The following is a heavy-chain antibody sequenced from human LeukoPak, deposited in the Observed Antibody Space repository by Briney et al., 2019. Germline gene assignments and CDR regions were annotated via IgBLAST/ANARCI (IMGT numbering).Heavy chain of an antibody. CDR3: ARDATMIVVTGNFDI. V-gene: IGHV3-11*04. J-gene: IGHJ3*02. CDR2: ISSSGSTK. D-gene: IGHD3-22*01. CDR1: GFRFSDYY. Sequence: PGGSLRLSCAASGFRFSDYYMIWIRQAPGKGLEWVSYISSSGSTKYHADSVKGRFTISRDNARNSLFLQMNRLRAEDTAVYYCARDATMIVVTGNFDIWGQGTLLTVSS.